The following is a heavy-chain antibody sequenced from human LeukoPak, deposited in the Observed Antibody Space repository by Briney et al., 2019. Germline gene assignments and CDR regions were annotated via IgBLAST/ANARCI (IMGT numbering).Heavy chain of an antibody. J-gene: IGHJ5*02. Sequence: PSETLSLTCTVSGGSISSYYWSWIRQPPGKGLEWIGYIYHSGSTYYNPSLKSRVTISVDRSKNQFSLKLSSVTAADTAVYYCARDGEGGWFDPWGQGTLVTVSS. CDR3: ARDGEGGWFDP. CDR1: GGSISSYY. CDR2: IYHSGST. V-gene: IGHV4-59*12. D-gene: IGHD4-17*01.